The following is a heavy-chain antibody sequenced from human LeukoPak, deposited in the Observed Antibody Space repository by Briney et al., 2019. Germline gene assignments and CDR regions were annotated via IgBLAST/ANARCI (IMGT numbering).Heavy chain of an antibody. CDR3: AGAGYSYGYPFDY. V-gene: IGHV4-59*01. CDR2: IYYSGST. CDR1: GGSISSYY. D-gene: IGHD5-18*01. Sequence: SETLSLTCTVSGGSISSYYWSWIRQPPGKGLEWIGYIYYSGSTNYNPSLKSRVTISADTSKNQFSLKLSSVTAADTAVYYCAGAGYSYGYPFDYWGQGTLVTVSS. J-gene: IGHJ4*02.